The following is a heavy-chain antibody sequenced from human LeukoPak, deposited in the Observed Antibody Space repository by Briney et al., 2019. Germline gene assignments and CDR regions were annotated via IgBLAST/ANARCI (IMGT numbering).Heavy chain of an antibody. CDR1: VYTFTGYY. J-gene: IGHJ4*02. CDR3: ARVDGGFEYSGSRTFDY. D-gene: IGHD6-6*01. CDR2: INPNSGGT. Sequence: ASVKVSCKSSVYTFTGYYMHWVRQAPGQGLGRVGWINPNSGGTNYAQKVQGRVTITRDTSISTAYMELSRLRSDDTAVYYCARVDGGFEYSGSRTFDYWGQGTLVTVSS. V-gene: IGHV1-2*02.